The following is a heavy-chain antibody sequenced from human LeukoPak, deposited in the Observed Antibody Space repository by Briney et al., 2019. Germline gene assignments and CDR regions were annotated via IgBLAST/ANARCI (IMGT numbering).Heavy chain of an antibody. D-gene: IGHD1-1*01. J-gene: IGHJ4*02. CDR2: ISARDSV. CDR1: GFTFSNYA. CDR3: AKGRYDTDY. V-gene: IGHV3-23*01. Sequence: GGSLRLSCAASGFTFSNYAMSWVRQAPRKGLEWVSVISARDSVYYPDSVKGRFTISRDNSKNTVYLQMNSLRAEDTALYYCAKGRYDTDYWGQGTLVIVSS.